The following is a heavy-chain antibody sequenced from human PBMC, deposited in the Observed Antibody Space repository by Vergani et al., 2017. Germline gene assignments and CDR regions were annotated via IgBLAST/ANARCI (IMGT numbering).Heavy chain of an antibody. CDR1: GFTFSGSA. D-gene: IGHD2-21*02. J-gene: IGHJ5*02. V-gene: IGHV3-73*02. Sequence: EVQLVESGGGLVQPGGSLKLSCAASGFTFSGSAMHWVRQASGKGLEWVGRIRSKANSYATAYAASVKGRFTISRDDSKNTAYLQMNSLKTEDTAVYYCARLGGAYCGGDCSSNWFDPWGQGTLVTVSS. CDR2: IRSKANSYAT. CDR3: ARLGGAYCGGDCSSNWFDP.